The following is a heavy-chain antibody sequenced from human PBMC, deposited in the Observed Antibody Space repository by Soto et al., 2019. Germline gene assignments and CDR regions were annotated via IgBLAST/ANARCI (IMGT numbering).Heavy chain of an antibody. CDR1: GGSFSGYY. D-gene: IGHD6-13*01. J-gene: IGHJ4*02. Sequence: QVQLQQWGAGLLKPSETLSLTCAVYGGSFSGYYWSWIRQPPGKGLEWIGEINHSGSTNYNPSLKSRVTISVDTSKNQFSLKLSSVTAADTAVYYCARGRSWYGTFYFDYWGQGTLVTVSS. CDR3: ARGRSWYGTFYFDY. V-gene: IGHV4-34*01. CDR2: INHSGST.